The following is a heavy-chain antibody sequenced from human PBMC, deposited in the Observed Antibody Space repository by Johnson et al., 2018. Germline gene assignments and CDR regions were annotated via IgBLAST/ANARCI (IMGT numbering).Heavy chain of an antibody. J-gene: IGHJ6*02. CDR3: AKDGTYYGMDV. D-gene: IGHD1-1*01. V-gene: IGHV3-9*01. CDR1: GFTFSSYA. Sequence: VQLVESGGGVVQPGRSLRLSCAASGFTFSSYAMHWVRQAPGKGLEWVSGISWNSGSINYADSVKGRFPISRDTAKTSLYLQMNSLSAADTALYSCAKDGTYYGMDVWGQGTTVTVSS. CDR2: ISWNSGSI.